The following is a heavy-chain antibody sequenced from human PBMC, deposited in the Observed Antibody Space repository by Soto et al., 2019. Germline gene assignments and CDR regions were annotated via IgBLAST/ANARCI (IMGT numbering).Heavy chain of an antibody. CDR1: GGSITRGGSY. V-gene: IGHV4-31*03. J-gene: IGHJ5*01. CDR3: ARAWLEYNWFDS. D-gene: IGHD5-12*01. CDR2: VAYSGGT. Sequence: QVQLQESGPGLVKPSQTLSLTCTVSGGSITRGGSYWSWIRQHPEKGLEWIGYVAYSGGTYYNPSLKSRVTFLVDMSKNLLSLRLSSVTAADTAVYYCARAWLEYNWFDSWGQGTLVNVSS.